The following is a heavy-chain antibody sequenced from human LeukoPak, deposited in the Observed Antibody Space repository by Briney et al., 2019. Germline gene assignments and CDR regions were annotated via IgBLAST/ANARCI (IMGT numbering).Heavy chain of an antibody. CDR1: GYSISSGYY. Sequence: PSETLSLISAVSGYSISSGYYWGWIRQPPGKGLEWIGDIYHSGSTYYNPSLKSRVTISVDTSKNQFSLKLSSVTAADTAVYYCARGAYSSSSLVWFDPWSQGTLATVSS. CDR2: IYHSGST. V-gene: IGHV4-38-2*01. CDR3: ARGAYSSSSLVWFDP. J-gene: IGHJ5*02. D-gene: IGHD6-6*01.